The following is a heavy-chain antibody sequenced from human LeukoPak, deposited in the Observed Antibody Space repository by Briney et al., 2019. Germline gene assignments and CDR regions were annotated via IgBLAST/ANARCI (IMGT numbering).Heavy chain of an antibody. CDR2: ISPISTYI. CDR3: ARLRFGKIGSYYFEY. D-gene: IGHD3-10*01. V-gene: IGHV3-21*01. J-gene: IGHJ4*02. CDR1: GFSFSSYD. Sequence: GGSLRLSCAASGFSFSSYDMNWVRQAPGKGLEWVSSISPISTYIFYADSLKGRFTIPRDNAKNSVYLEMNSLRAEDTAVYYCARLRFGKIGSYYFEYWGQGTLVIVSS.